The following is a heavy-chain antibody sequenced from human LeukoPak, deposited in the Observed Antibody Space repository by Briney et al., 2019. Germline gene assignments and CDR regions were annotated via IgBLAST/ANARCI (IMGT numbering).Heavy chain of an antibody. CDR1: GGSISSSSYY. V-gene: IGHV4-39*07. CDR3: ASETVYFDY. Sequence: SETLSVSCTVSGGSISSSSYYWGWIRQPPGKGLEWIGSFYYSGNTYYNPSLKSRVTISVDTSKNQFSLKLSSVTAADTAVYYCASETVYFDYWGQGTLVTVSA. CDR2: FYYSGNT. J-gene: IGHJ4*02. D-gene: IGHD4-11*01.